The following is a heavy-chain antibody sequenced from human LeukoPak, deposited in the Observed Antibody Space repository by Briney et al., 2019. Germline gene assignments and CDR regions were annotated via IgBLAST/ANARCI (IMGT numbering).Heavy chain of an antibody. J-gene: IGHJ5*01. CDR1: GFTFSSYA. Sequence: GGSLRLSCAASGFTFSSYAMHWVRQAAGKGLEWVSGIGTAGDTYYPASVKGRFTISRENAKNSLYLQMNSLRAEDTAVYYCARDTALTGKGQWGRFDPWGQGILVTVSS. CDR3: ARDTALTGKGQWGRFDP. V-gene: IGHV3-13*01. D-gene: IGHD7-27*01. CDR2: IGTAGDT.